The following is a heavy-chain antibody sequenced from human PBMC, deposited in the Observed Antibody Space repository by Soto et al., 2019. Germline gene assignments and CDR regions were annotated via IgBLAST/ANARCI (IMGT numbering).Heavy chain of an antibody. CDR3: ARDSVDILTGYYPYGGWFDP. CDR1: GYTFTSYG. Sequence: ASVKVSCKASGYTFTSYGISWVRQAPGQGLEWTGWISAYNGNTNYAQKLQGRVTMTTDTSTSTAYMELRSLRSDDTAVYYCARDSVDILTGYYPYGGWFDPWGQGTLVTVSS. D-gene: IGHD3-9*01. V-gene: IGHV1-18*04. J-gene: IGHJ5*02. CDR2: ISAYNGNT.